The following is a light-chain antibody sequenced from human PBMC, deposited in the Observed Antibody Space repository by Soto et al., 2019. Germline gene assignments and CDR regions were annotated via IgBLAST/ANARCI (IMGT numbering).Light chain of an antibody. CDR3: SSYTSSTTGV. J-gene: IGLJ1*01. CDR1: SSDVGGYNY. CDR2: EVS. V-gene: IGLV2-14*01. Sequence: QSALTQPASVSGSPGQSITISCTGTSSDVGGYNYVSWYQQHPGKAPKLLIYEVSTRPSGVSNRFSGSKSGNTASLTISGLQAEDESDYYCSSYTSSTTGVFGTGTQLTVL.